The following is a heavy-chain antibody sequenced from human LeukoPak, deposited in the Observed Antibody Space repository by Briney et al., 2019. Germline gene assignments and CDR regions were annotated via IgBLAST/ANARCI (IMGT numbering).Heavy chain of an antibody. CDR1: GGTFSSYA. CDR2: INAGNGNT. CDR3: ARGALGFLEWLYHYGMDV. V-gene: IGHV1-3*01. D-gene: IGHD3-3*01. Sequence: ASVKVSCKASGGTFSSYAISWVRQAPGQRLEWMGWINAGNGNTKYSQKFQGRVTITRDTSASTAYMELSSLRSEDTAVYYCARGALGFLEWLYHYGMDVWGQGTTVTVSS. J-gene: IGHJ6*02.